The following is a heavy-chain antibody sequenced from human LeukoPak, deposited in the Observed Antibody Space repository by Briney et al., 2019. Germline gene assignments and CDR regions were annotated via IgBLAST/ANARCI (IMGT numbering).Heavy chain of an antibody. CDR2: IYTSGST. D-gene: IGHD3-3*01. V-gene: IGHV4-61*02. J-gene: IGHJ3*02. Sequence: SETLSLTCTVSGGSISSGSYYWSWIRQPAGKGLEWIGRIYTSGSTNYNPSLKSRVTISVDTSKNQFSLKLSSVTAADTAVYYCARDRDFWSGYYTLHDAFDIWGQGTMVTVSS. CDR1: GGSISSGSYY. CDR3: ARDRDFWSGYYTLHDAFDI.